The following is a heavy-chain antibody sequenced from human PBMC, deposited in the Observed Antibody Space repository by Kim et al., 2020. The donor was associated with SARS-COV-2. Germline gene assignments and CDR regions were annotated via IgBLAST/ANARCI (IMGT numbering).Heavy chain of an antibody. D-gene: IGHD3-16*02. J-gene: IGHJ5*02. CDR3: ARVGRIMITFGGVIVIDAFDP. CDR1: GYTFTSYG. CDR2: ISAYNGNT. V-gene: IGHV1-18*01. Sequence: ASVKVSCKASGYTFTSYGISWVRQAPGQGLEWMGWISAYNGNTNYAQKLQGRVTMTTDTSTSTAYMELRSLRSDDTAVYYCARVGRIMITFGGVIVIDAFDPWGQGTLVTVSS.